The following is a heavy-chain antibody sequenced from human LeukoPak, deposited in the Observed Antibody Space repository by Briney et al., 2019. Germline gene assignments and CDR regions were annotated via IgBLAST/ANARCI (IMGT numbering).Heavy chain of an antibody. V-gene: IGHV4-59*08. CDR2: INHSGNT. CDR3: ACLSSNGRRAFDI. CDR1: GGSISSFY. J-gene: IGHJ3*02. Sequence: SETLSLTCTVSGGSISSFYWTWIRQTPGKGLEWVGYINHSGNTNHIPSLKSRVTVSVDASKSQFSLKLSSVTAADTAVYYCACLSSNGRRAFDIWGQGTMVTVSS. D-gene: IGHD2-8*01.